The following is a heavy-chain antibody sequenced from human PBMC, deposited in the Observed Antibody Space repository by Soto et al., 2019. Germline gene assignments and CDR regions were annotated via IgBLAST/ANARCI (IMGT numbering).Heavy chain of an antibody. CDR3: APHVSCSGGSCQYDAFAI. CDR2: VTADGGT. Sequence: PGGSLTLSCVGSGFTVSSHAMTWIRQAPGKGPEWVSTVTADGGTYYADSVKGRFAMSRDTSENTLYLQMNSLGAEDTAAYYCAPHVSCSGGSCQYDAFAIRGQGTTVTVSS. CDR1: GFTVSSHA. J-gene: IGHJ3*02. V-gene: IGHV3-23*01. D-gene: IGHD2-15*01.